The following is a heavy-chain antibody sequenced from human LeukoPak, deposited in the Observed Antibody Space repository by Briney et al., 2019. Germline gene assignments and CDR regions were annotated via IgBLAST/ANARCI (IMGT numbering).Heavy chain of an antibody. Sequence: GGSLRLSCVASGFTFSNYEMNWVRQVPGKGLEWISYSTSSGNTVYYADSVKGRFTTSRDNVKNSLYLQMNSLRVEDTAVYYCARPPGMTAAFDIWGRGTMVTVSS. D-gene: IGHD1-1*01. CDR2: STSSGNTV. V-gene: IGHV3-48*03. J-gene: IGHJ3*02. CDR3: ARPPGMTAAFDI. CDR1: GFTFSNYE.